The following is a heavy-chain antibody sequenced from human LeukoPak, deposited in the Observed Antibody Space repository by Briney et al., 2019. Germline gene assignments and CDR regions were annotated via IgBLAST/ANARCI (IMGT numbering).Heavy chain of an antibody. V-gene: IGHV3-7*03. CDR3: AKDFSSGYYYFDY. CDR1: GFTFSSYW. D-gene: IGHD3-22*01. CDR2: IREDGSEK. Sequence: GGSLRLSCEASGFTFSSYWMTWVRQAPGKGLELVANIREDGSEKYYVDSVKGRFTISRDNAKNSLYLQMNSLRAEDTALYYCAKDFSSGYYYFDYWGQGTLVTVSS. J-gene: IGHJ4*02.